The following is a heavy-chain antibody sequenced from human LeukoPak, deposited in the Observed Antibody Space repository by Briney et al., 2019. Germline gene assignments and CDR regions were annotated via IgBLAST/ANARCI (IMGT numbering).Heavy chain of an antibody. Sequence: SETLSLTCTVSGGSISSSPYYWGWICQPPGKGLEWIGSIYYSGTTHYNPSLESRVTISVDTSKSQFSLKLSSVTAADTAVYYCARIYGGNTFSYFDYWGQGTLVTVSS. J-gene: IGHJ4*02. CDR1: GGSISSSPYY. CDR2: IYYSGTT. CDR3: ARIYGGNTFSYFDY. V-gene: IGHV4-39*07. D-gene: IGHD4-23*01.